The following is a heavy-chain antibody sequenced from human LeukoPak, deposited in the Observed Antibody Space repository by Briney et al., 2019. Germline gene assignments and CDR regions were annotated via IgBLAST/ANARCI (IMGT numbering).Heavy chain of an antibody. CDR1: GYTFTNYY. D-gene: IGHD3-22*01. CDR3: ARVLGWYYDSSDYSRAFDY. V-gene: IGHV1-46*01. CDR2: ITPSGGTT. Sequence: GASVKVSCKASGYTFTNYYMHWVRQAPGQGLEGMGIITPSGGTTTYAQKFQGRVSMTRDTSTTTVYMELSSLRSEDTAVYYCARVLGWYYDSSDYSRAFDYWGQGTLVTVSS. J-gene: IGHJ4*02.